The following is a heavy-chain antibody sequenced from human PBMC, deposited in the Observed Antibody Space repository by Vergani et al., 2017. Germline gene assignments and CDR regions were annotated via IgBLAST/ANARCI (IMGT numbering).Heavy chain of an antibody. D-gene: IGHD1-26*01. V-gene: IGHV4-59*08. Sequence: QVQLQESGPGLVKPSETLSLTCTVSGGSISSYYWSWIRQPPGKGLEWIGYIYYSGSTNYNPSLKSRVTISVDTSKNQFSLKLSSVTAADTAVYYCARASRLVGATPPYGMDVWGQGTTVTVSS. CDR3: ARASRLVGATPPYGMDV. CDR1: GGSISSYY. J-gene: IGHJ6*02. CDR2: IYYSGST.